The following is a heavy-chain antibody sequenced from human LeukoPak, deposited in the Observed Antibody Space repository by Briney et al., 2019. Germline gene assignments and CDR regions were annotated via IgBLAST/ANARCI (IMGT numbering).Heavy chain of an antibody. D-gene: IGHD4-17*01. Sequence: SQTLSLTCTVSGGSISSGGYYWSWIRQHPGKGLEWIGYIYYSGSTYYNPSLKSRVTISVDTSKNQFSLKLSSVTAADTAVYYCARGDDYGDWYFDYWGQGTLVTVSS. J-gene: IGHJ4*02. CDR1: GGSISSGGYY. V-gene: IGHV4-31*03. CDR2: IYYSGST. CDR3: ARGDDYGDWYFDY.